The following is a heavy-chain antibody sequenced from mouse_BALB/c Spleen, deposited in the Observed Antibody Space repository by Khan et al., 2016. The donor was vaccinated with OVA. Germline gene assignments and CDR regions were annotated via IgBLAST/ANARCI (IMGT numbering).Heavy chain of an antibody. CDR1: GFTFSNFG. J-gene: IGHJ4*01. V-gene: IGHV5-17*02. D-gene: IGHD1-2*01. CDR3: ASPVITTTNGPMDY. Sequence: EVELVESGGGLVQPGGSRKLSCAASGFTFSNFGMYWVRQAPEKGLEWVAYVSSGSSTIYYADSVKGRFTIYRDNPKNTLFLQLTSLRSEDTAMYYCASPVITTTNGPMDYWGQGTSVTVSS. CDR2: VSSGSSTI.